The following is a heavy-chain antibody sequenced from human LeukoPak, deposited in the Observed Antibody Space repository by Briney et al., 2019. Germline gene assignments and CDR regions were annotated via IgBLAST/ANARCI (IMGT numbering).Heavy chain of an antibody. V-gene: IGHV1-2*02. CDR3: ARPPSITMVRGPLDY. CDR2: INPNIGDA. D-gene: IGHD3-10*01. J-gene: IGHJ4*02. Sequence: ASVKVSCKASGYTFTGFFMHWVRQAPGQGLEWMGWINPNIGDAYYAQKFQGRVTMTRDRSINTAYMELSRLTSDDTAVYYCARPPSITMVRGPLDYWGQGTLVTVSS. CDR1: GYTFTGFF.